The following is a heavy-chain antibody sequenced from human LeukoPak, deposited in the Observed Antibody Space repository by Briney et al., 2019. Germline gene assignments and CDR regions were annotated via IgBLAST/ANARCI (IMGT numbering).Heavy chain of an antibody. V-gene: IGHV4-34*01. Sequence: SETLSLTCAVYGGSFSGYYWSWIRQPPGKGLEWIGEINHSGSTNYNPSLKSRVTISVDTSKNQFSLKLSSVTAADTAVYYCARGIRSSSDWFDPWGQGTLVTVSS. J-gene: IGHJ5*02. CDR3: ARGIRSSSDWFDP. CDR1: GGSFSGYY. D-gene: IGHD6-6*01. CDR2: INHSGST.